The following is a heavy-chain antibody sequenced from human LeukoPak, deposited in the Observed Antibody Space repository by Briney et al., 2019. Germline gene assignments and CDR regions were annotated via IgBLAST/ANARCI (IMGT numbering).Heavy chain of an antibody. CDR3: ARDLWMWVDY. J-gene: IGHJ4*02. V-gene: IGHV3-23*01. D-gene: IGHD1-1*01. Sequence: PGGSLRLSCAASGFTFSSYAMSWVRQAPGXXXEWVSAISGSGGSTYYADSVKGRFTISRDNAKNSLYLQMNSLRAEDTAVYYCARDLWMWVDYWGQGTLVTVSS. CDR2: ISGSGGST. CDR1: GFTFSSYA.